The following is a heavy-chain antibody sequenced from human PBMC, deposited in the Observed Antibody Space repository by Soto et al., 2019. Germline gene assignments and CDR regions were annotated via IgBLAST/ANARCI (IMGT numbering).Heavy chain of an antibody. V-gene: IGHV1-18*01. J-gene: IGHJ6*02. CDR3: AREGPLFGDYIVHYSCGMDV. CDR1: GCTFTSYG. Sequence: ASVKVSWKASGCTFTSYGISWVRQAPGQGLEWMGWISAYNGNTNYAQKLQGRVTMTTDTSTSTAYMELGSLRSDDTAVYYCAREGPLFGDYIVHYSCGMDVWGQGTTGTVSS. D-gene: IGHD4-17*01. CDR2: ISAYNGNT.